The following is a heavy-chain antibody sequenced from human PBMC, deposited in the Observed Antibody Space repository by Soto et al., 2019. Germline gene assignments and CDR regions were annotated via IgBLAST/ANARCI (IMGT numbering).Heavy chain of an antibody. J-gene: IGHJ3*02. Sequence: PGGSLRLSCADPGFTFRSYNMTWVRQAPGKGLEWVSAISGSGGSTHYADSVKGRFTISRDNSRNMVYVQMHSLRAEDTAVYYCANRGGNCGNTGAFDIWRQGTIVTVSS. D-gene: IGHD1-1*01. V-gene: IGHV3-23*01. CDR1: GFTFRSYN. CDR2: ISGSGGST. CDR3: ANRGGNCGNTGAFDI.